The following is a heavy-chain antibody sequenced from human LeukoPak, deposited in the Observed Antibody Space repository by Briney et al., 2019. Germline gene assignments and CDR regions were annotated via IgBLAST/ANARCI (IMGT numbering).Heavy chain of an antibody. CDR3: AKGGGYYDSSGYYYSDY. CDR1: GFTVSSNY. CDR2: IYSGGST. V-gene: IGHV3-53*01. J-gene: IGHJ4*02. D-gene: IGHD3-22*01. Sequence: PGGSLRLSCAASGFTVSSNYMSWVRQAPGKGLEWVSVIYSGGSTYYADSVKGRFTISRDNSKNTLYLQMNSLRAEDTAVYYCAKGGGYYDSSGYYYSDYWGQGTLVTVSS.